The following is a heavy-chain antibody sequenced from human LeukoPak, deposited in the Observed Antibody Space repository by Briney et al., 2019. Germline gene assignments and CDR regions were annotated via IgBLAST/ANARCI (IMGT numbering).Heavy chain of an antibody. V-gene: IGHV3-21*01. J-gene: IGHJ4*02. CDR2: ISSSSSYI. Sequence: PGGSLSLSCAASGFTFTTYTMNWVRQAPGKGLEWVSSISSSSSYIYYADSVKGRFTISRDNAKNSLFLQMHSLRAEDTAVYYCATDDYGAFDYWGQGTLVTVSS. CDR1: GFTFTTYT. D-gene: IGHD4/OR15-4a*01. CDR3: ATDDYGAFDY.